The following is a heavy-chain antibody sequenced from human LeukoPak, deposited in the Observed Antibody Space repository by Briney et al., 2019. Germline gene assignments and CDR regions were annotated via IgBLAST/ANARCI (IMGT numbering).Heavy chain of an antibody. CDR1: GGSISSYY. V-gene: IGHV4-59*08. J-gene: IGHJ5*02. CDR3: ARQKNERRYYYDSSGYYGGFDP. D-gene: IGHD3-22*01. CDR2: IYYSGST. Sequence: SETLSLTCTVSGGSISSYYWSWIRQPPGKGLEWIGYIYYSGSTNYNPSLKSRVTISVDTSKNQFSLKLSSVTAADTAVYYCARQKNERRYYYDSSGYYGGFDPWGQGTLVTVSS.